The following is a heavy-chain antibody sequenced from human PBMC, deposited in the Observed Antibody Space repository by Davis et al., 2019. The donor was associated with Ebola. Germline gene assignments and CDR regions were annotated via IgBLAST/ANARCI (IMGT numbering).Heavy chain of an antibody. CDR3: ARVALKDNFDA. Sequence: SLKISCAASGFTFDDCAMHWVRQAPGKGLEWVSGISWNSGNSIYYADSVKGRFTISRDNAKKSLYLDMSSLRADDTAIYYCARVALKDNFDAWGQGTLVTVSS. CDR1: GFTFDDCA. CDR2: ISWNSGNSI. V-gene: IGHV3-9*01. J-gene: IGHJ5*02. D-gene: IGHD1-1*01.